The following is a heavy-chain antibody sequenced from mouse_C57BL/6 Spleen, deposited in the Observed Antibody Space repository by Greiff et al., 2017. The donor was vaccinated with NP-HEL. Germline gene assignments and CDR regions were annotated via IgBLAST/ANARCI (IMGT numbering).Heavy chain of an antibody. Sequence: VQLQQSGPELVKPGASVKISCKASGYTFTDYYMNWVKQSHGKSLEWIGDINPNNGGTSYNQKFKGKATLTVDKSSSTAYMELRSLTSEDSAVYYCARRGGNYGAWFAYWGQGTLVTVSA. CDR1: GYTFTDYY. D-gene: IGHD2-1*01. CDR2: INPNNGGT. V-gene: IGHV1-26*01. CDR3: ARRGGNYGAWFAY. J-gene: IGHJ3*01.